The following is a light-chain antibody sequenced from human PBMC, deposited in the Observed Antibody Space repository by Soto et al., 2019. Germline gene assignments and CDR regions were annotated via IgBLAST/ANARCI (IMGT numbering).Light chain of an antibody. J-gene: IGLJ2*01. CDR3: VSYAGNNNFVL. V-gene: IGLV2-8*01. Sequence: QSALAQPPSASGSPGQSVTISCTGTSSDVGAYNYVSWYQQHPGNAPQLVIYEVPERPSGVPERFSGSKSGSTASLTVSGLHAEDEALYYCVSYAGNNNFVLFGGGTKVTVL. CDR2: EVP. CDR1: SSDVGAYNY.